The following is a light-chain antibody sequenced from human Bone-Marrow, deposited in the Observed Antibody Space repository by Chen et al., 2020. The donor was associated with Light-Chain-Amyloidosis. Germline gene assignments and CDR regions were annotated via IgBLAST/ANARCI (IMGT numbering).Light chain of an antibody. CDR1: PGISRY. J-gene: IGKJ4*01. Sequence: DIQMTQSPSSLAASVGDRVTISCRASPGISRYLNWYQQKPGEAPKLLIYAIFNLQSGVPSRFSGSGSGTDFTLTISSLQPEDFATYFWEQSYSTPTFGGGTKVEIK. CDR2: AIF. V-gene: IGKV1-39*01. CDR3: EQSYSTPT.